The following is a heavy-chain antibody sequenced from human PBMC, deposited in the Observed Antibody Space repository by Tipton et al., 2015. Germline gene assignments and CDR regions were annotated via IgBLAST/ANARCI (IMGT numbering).Heavy chain of an antibody. CDR3: ARARGRHGGLFDS. CDR1: GYSIRGGHY. CDR2: IHHSGDT. J-gene: IGHJ4*02. D-gene: IGHD4-23*01. V-gene: IGHV4-38-2*02. Sequence: TLSLTCTVSGYSIRGGHYWGWIRQSPRKGLEWIGSIHHSGDTYYTPPLTGRASISVDASKNQFYLKMSSVTASDTAVYYCARARGRHGGLFDSWGQGILVTVSS.